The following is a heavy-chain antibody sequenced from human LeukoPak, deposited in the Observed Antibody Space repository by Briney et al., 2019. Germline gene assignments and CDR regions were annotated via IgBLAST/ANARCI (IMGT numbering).Heavy chain of an antibody. CDR2: IYYSGST. D-gene: IGHD3-10*01. J-gene: IGHJ5*02. CDR3: ASPYYGSGSYIVDP. CDR1: GGSISSSSYY. Sequence: PSETLSPTCTVSGGSISSSSYYWGWIRQPPGKGLEWIGSIYYSGSTYYNPSLKSRVTISVDTSKNQFSLKLSSVTAADTAVYYCASPYYGSGSYIVDPWGQGTLVTVSS. V-gene: IGHV4-39*01.